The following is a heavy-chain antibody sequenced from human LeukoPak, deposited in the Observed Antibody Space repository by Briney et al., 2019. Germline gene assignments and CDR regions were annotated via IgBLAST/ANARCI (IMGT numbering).Heavy chain of an antibody. D-gene: IGHD2-8*02. Sequence: GGSLRLSCAASGFIFISYGMHWVRQAPGKGLEWVAFIRYDGSKKDYADSVKGRFTISRDNSKNTLYLQMNSLRAEDTAVYYCAKDGSWSCTDWGQGTLVRVSS. V-gene: IGHV3-30*02. CDR3: AKDGSWSCTD. CDR2: IRYDGSKK. J-gene: IGHJ4*02. CDR1: GFIFISYG.